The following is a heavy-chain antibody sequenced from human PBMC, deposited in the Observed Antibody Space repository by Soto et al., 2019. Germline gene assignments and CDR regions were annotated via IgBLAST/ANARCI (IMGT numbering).Heavy chain of an antibody. Sequence: GGSLRLSCAASGFTFSSYAMSWVRQAPGKGLEWVSAISGSGGSTYYADSVKGRFTISRDNSKNTLYLQMNSLRAEDTAVYYCAVISWTGTWIQKETTFDPWGQGTLVTVSS. J-gene: IGHJ5*02. CDR3: AVISWTGTWIQKETTFDP. D-gene: IGHD1-7*01. CDR2: ISGSGGST. CDR1: GFTFSSYA. V-gene: IGHV3-23*01.